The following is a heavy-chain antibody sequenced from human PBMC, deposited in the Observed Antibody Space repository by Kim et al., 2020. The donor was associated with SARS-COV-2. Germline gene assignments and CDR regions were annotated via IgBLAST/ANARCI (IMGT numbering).Heavy chain of an antibody. CDR1: GGTFSSYV. Sequence: SVKVSCKASGGTFSSYVISWVRQAHGQGLEWMGGIIPIFGTAKYAQKIQGRVTITADESTSTAYMELSSLRSEDTAVYYCARAAPGGMDVWGQGTTVTVSS. CDR3: ARAAPGGMDV. CDR2: IIPIFGTA. J-gene: IGHJ6*02. V-gene: IGHV1-69*13.